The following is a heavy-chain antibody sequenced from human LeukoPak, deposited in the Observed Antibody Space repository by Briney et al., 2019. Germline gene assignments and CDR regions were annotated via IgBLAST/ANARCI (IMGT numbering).Heavy chain of an antibody. V-gene: IGHV3-23*01. Sequence: GGSLRLSCAASGFTVSSNYMSWVRQAPGKGLEWVAGISGSGGGTKYADSVKGRFTISRDNPKNTLYLQMNSLRAEDTAMYFCAKRGVVIRVILVGFHKEAYYFDSWGQGALVTVSS. CDR3: AKRGVVIRVILVGFHKEAYYFDS. CDR1: GFTVSSNY. J-gene: IGHJ4*02. D-gene: IGHD3-22*01. CDR2: ISGSGGGT.